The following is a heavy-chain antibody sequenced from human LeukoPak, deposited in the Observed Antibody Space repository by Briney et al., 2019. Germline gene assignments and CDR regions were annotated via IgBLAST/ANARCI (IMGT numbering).Heavy chain of an antibody. J-gene: IGHJ4*02. D-gene: IGHD3-22*01. CDR3: ARAGHSYDSSGYYYIFVFDY. CDR2: IIPIFGTA. CDR1: GGTFSSYA. V-gene: IGHV1-69*13. Sequence: SVKVSCKASGGTFSSYAISWVRQAPGQGLEWMGGIIPIFGTANYAQKFQGRVTITADESTSTAYMELSGLRSEDTAVYYCARAGHSYDSSGYYYIFVFDYWGQGTLVTVSS.